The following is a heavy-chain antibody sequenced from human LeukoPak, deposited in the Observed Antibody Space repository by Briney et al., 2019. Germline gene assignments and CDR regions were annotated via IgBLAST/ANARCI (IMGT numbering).Heavy chain of an antibody. Sequence: ASVKVSCTASGYTFTGYYMHWVRQAPGQGLEWMGRINPNSGGTNYAQKFQGRVTMTRDTSISTAYMELSRLRSDDTAVYYCATEATVADLYYFDYWSQGTLVTVSS. CDR1: GYTFTGYY. CDR2: INPNSGGT. J-gene: IGHJ4*02. D-gene: IGHD6-19*01. V-gene: IGHV1-2*06. CDR3: ATEATVADLYYFDY.